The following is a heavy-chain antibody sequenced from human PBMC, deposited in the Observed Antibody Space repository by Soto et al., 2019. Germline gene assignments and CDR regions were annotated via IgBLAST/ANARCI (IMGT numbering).Heavy chain of an antibody. J-gene: IGHJ6*02. D-gene: IGHD3-10*01. CDR1: GFTFSSYG. Sequence: PGGSLRLSCAASGFTFSSYGMSWVRQAPGRGLEWVSTISYSGGTTYYADSAKGRFTISRDNSNNTLYLQMNSLRAEDTAVYYCATRSPPQHVLLWFGERNYYYYGMDVWGQGTTVTVSS. CDR3: ATRSPPQHVLLWFGERNYYYYGMDV. CDR2: ISYSGGTT. V-gene: IGHV3-23*01.